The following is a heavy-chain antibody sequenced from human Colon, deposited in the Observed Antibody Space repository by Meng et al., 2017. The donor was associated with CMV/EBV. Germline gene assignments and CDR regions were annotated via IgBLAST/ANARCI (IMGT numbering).Heavy chain of an antibody. CDR3: ARAYDYVWGNYYYYYGMDV. CDR2: ITSSSHNI. D-gene: IGHD3-16*01. J-gene: IGHJ6*02. CDR1: GFTFSSHN. Sequence: GGSLRLSCAASGFTFSSHNMNWVRRSPGKGLEWVSSITSSSHNIYYADSVKGRFIISRDNAKNSLYLQMNGLRVEDTAIYYCARAYDYVWGNYYYYYGMDVWGQGTTVTVSS. V-gene: IGHV3-21*06.